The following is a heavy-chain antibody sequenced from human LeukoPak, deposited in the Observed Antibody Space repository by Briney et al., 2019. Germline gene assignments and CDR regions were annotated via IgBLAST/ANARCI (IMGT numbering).Heavy chain of an antibody. CDR3: ARRRLEGGLFDP. Sequence: GESLKISCKGSGYSFTSYWIGWVRQMPGKGLYWMGMIQPGDSDTRYNPSFRGQITFSADTSINTAYLQWSGLKASDTATYYCARRRLEGGLFDPWGQGTLVTVSS. J-gene: IGHJ5*02. CDR2: IQPGDSDT. CDR1: GYSFTSYW. D-gene: IGHD3-16*01. V-gene: IGHV5-51*01.